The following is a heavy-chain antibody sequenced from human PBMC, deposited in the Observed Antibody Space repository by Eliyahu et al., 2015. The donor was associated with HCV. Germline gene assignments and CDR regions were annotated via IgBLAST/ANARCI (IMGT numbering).Heavy chain of an antibody. CDR1: GFTFSSYA. Sequence: EVQLLESGGGLVQPGGSLRLSCAASGFTFSSYAMSWVRQAPGKGLEWVSAISGSGGSTYYADSVKGRFTISRDNSKNTLYLQMNSLRAEDTAVYYCAKARVRIAAAGTISDYWGQGTLVTVSS. CDR3: AKARVRIAAAGTISDY. D-gene: IGHD6-13*01. J-gene: IGHJ4*02. CDR2: ISGSGGST. V-gene: IGHV3-23*01.